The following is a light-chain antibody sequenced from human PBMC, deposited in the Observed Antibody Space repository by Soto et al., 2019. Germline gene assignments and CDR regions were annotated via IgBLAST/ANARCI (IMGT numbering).Light chain of an antibody. Sequence: QSALAQPPSASGSPGQSVTISCTGTSSDVGAYNYVSWYQQHPGKAPKLVIYEVTERPSGVPERFSGFKSGSTASLTVSGLQAEDEALYYCASYAGNNNFVLFGGGTKVTVL. CDR3: ASYAGNNNFVL. V-gene: IGLV2-8*01. J-gene: IGLJ2*01. CDR2: EVT. CDR1: SSDVGAYNY.